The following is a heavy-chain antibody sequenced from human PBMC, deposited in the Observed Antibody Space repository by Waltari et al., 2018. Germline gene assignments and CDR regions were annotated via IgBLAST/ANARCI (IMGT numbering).Heavy chain of an antibody. V-gene: IGHV4-30-4*08. J-gene: IGHJ4*02. CDR2: LYYSGST. CDR1: GGSISSGDYY. CDR3: ARVCAGGYFDY. Sequence: QVQLQESGPGLVKPSQTLSLTCTVSGGSISSGDYYWSWIRQPPGKCLEGSWFLYYSGSTFYNPSLKSRVTISVDTSKNHFSLKLSSVTAADTAVFYCARVCAGGYFDYWGQGTLVTVSS. D-gene: IGHD2-8*02.